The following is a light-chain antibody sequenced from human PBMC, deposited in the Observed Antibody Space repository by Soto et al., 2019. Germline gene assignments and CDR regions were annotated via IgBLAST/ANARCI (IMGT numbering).Light chain of an antibody. CDR3: QRYNNWPLT. CDR1: QSVSSN. Sequence: EIVMTQSPATLSVSPGERATLSCRASQSVSSNLALYQQKPGQTPRLLIYDTSTRATGVPARFSGSRSGTEFTLTINSLQSEDFAVYYCQRYNNWPLTFGGGTKVDIK. J-gene: IGKJ4*01. V-gene: IGKV3-15*01. CDR2: DTS.